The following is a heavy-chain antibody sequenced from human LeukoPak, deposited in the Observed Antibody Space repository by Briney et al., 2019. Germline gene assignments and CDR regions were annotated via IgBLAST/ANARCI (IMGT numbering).Heavy chain of an antibody. CDR1: GYTFTGYY. D-gene: IGHD6-19*01. CDR3: AGSIAVDYNYYYMDV. J-gene: IGHJ6*03. Sequence: ASVKVSCKASGYTFTGYYMHWVRQAPGQGLEWMGWINPNSGGTNYAQKFQGRATMTRDTSISTAYMELSRLRSDDTAVYYCAGSIAVDYNYYYMDVWGKGTTVTVSS. V-gene: IGHV1-2*02. CDR2: INPNSGGT.